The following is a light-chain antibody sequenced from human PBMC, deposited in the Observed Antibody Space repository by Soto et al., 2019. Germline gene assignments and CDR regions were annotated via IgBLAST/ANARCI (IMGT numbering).Light chain of an antibody. Sequence: QSALTQPASVSGSPGQSITISCTGTSSDVGGYNYVSWYQQHPGKAPKLIIYDVSHRPSGVSTRFSGSKSGNTASLTLSGLQAEDEAHYYCASYTSTDTLVVFGGGTKLTV. CDR2: DVS. CDR3: ASYTSTDTLVV. V-gene: IGLV2-14*01. CDR1: SSDVGGYNY. J-gene: IGLJ2*01.